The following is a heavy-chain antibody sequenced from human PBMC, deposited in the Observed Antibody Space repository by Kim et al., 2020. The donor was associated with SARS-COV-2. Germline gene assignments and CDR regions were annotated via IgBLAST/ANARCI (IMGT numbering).Heavy chain of an antibody. D-gene: IGHD3-10*01. J-gene: IGHJ4*02. CDR3: ARVWGLDYGSGVDY. Sequence: SRKFQGRVTITRDTSASTAYMELSSLRSEDTAVYYCARVWGLDYGSGVDYWGQGTLVTVSS. V-gene: IGHV1-3*01.